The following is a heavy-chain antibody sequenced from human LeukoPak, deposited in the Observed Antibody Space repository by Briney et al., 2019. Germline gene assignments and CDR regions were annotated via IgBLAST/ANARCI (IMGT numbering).Heavy chain of an antibody. Sequence: ASVKVSCKASGYTFTSYAMNWVRQAPGQGLEWMGWINTSTGNPTYAQGFTGRFVFSLDTSVSTAYLQISSLKAEDTAVYYCARDRRIMITFGGVIVPRSGFDPWGQGTLVTVSS. V-gene: IGHV7-4-1*02. CDR1: GYTFTSYA. CDR2: INTSTGNP. D-gene: IGHD3-16*02. CDR3: ARDRRIMITFGGVIVPRSGFDP. J-gene: IGHJ5*02.